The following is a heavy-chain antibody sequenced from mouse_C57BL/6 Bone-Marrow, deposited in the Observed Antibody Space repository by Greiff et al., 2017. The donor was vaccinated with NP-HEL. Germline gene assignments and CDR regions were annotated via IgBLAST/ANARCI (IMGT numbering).Heavy chain of an antibody. J-gene: IGHJ2*01. CDR2: IYPGDGDT. Sequence: QVQLQQSGPELVKPGASVKISCKASGYAFSSSWMNWVKQRPGKGLEWIGRIYPGDGDTNYNGKFKGKATLTANKYASTTYMQLSSLTSEDSAVYFCVDGYYFDYWGQGTTLTVSS. D-gene: IGHD2-3*01. CDR3: VDGYYFDY. CDR1: GYAFSSSW. V-gene: IGHV1-82*01.